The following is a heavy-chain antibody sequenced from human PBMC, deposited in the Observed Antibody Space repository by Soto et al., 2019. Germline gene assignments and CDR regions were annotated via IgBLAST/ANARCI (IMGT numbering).Heavy chain of an antibody. CDR1: GFTFSSHE. V-gene: IGHV3-48*03. CDR2: ITSSGSTI. CDR3: ARVRQYYYYAMDV. D-gene: IGHD1-1*01. J-gene: IGHJ6*02. Sequence: GSLRLSCAASGFTFSSHEMNWVRQTPGKGLEWISHITSSGSTIYYADSVKGRFTISRDNARNSLYLQMNSLRAEDTATYYCARVRQYYYYAMDVWGQGTTVTVSS.